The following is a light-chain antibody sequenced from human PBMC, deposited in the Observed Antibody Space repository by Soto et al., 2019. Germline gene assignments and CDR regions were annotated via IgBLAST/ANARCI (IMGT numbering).Light chain of an antibody. CDR2: AAS. Sequence: EIVLTQSPSTLSLSPGERSTLSCRASQSVSSTFLAWYQQKPGKAPRLLMYAASSRATGIPDRFSGSGSGTDFTLTISRLEPEDFAVYYCQQYCSSLFSFGPGTKVDI. V-gene: IGKV3-20*01. CDR1: QSVSSTF. CDR3: QQYCSSLFS. J-gene: IGKJ3*01.